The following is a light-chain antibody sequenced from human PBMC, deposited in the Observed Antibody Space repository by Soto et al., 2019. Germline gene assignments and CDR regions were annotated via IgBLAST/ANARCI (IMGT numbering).Light chain of an antibody. J-gene: IGKJ4*01. CDR2: ATS. Sequence: DIQLTQSPSSLSASVGDRVTITCRASQAISSYLAWYQQKPGKVPELLIYATSTLQSGAPSRFSGSGSETDFTITISSLQPEDVATYYCHKYNHAPTFGGGTKVEIK. CDR1: QAISSY. CDR3: HKYNHAPT. V-gene: IGKV1-27*01.